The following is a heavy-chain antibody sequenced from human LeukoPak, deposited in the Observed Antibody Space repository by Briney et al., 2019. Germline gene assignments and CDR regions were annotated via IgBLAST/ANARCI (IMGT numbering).Heavy chain of an antibody. CDR1: GFTFSSYS. CDR2: ISSSSSTI. CDR3: VTEVSGSFPT. Sequence: GGSLRLSCAGSGFTFSSYSMNWVRQAPGKGLEWVSYISSSSSTIYYADSVKGRFTISRDNAKNSLYLQMNSLRAEDTAVYYCVTEVSGSFPTWGQGTLVTVSS. D-gene: IGHD1-26*01. V-gene: IGHV3-48*01. J-gene: IGHJ4*02.